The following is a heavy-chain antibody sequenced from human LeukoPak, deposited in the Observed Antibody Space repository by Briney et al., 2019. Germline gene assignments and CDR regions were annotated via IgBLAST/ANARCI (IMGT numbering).Heavy chain of an antibody. Sequence: KASETLSLTCTVSGGSISSYYWSWIRQPPGKGLEWIGYIYYSGSTNYNPSLKSRVTISVDTSKNQFSLKLSSVTAADTAVYYCARTRRPNCSSTSCSRPYYYYYGMDVWGQGTTVTVSS. CDR1: GGSISSYY. V-gene: IGHV4-59*01. J-gene: IGHJ6*02. CDR2: IYYSGST. D-gene: IGHD2-2*01. CDR3: ARTRRPNCSSTSCSRPYYYYYGMDV.